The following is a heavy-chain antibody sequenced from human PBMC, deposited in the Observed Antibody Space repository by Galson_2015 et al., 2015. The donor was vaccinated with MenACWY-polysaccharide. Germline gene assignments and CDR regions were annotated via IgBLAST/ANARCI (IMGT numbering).Heavy chain of an antibody. D-gene: IGHD4-11*01. CDR1: GGSISSSSYY. J-gene: IGHJ4*02. Sequence: ETLSLTCTVSGGSISSSSYYWGWIRQPPGKGLEWIGSIYYSGSTYYNPSLKSRVTMSVDTSKNQFSLKVSSVTAADTAVYYCARLGYSNYVLDYWGQGTLVTVSS. CDR2: IYYSGST. V-gene: IGHV4-39*01. CDR3: ARLGYSNYVLDY.